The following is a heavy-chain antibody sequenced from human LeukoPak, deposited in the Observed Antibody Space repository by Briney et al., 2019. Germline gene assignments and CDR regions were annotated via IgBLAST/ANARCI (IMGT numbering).Heavy chain of an antibody. CDR3: ARDLDGGSSLAC. J-gene: IGHJ4*02. CDR1: GVTFTTDS. CDR2: IIPIFGTT. V-gene: IGHV1-69*05. D-gene: IGHD1-26*01. Sequence: SVKVSCKASGVTFTTDSIGWVRQAPGQGLEWMGGIIPIFGTTNYAQKFQDRVTITTDESMTTAYMELSSLRSEDTAIYYCARDLDGGSSLACWGQGTLVTVSS.